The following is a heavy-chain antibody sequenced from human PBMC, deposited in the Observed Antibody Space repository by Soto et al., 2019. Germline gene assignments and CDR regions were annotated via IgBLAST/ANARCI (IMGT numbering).Heavy chain of an antibody. V-gene: IGHV3-23*01. CDR2: ISGSDGST. D-gene: IGHD2-15*01. J-gene: IGHJ5*01. CDR3: AKGSGGSCYSVVDS. Sequence: GGSLRLSCAASGFTFSSCAMTWVRQAPGKGLEWVSAISGSDGSTYYADSVKGRFSISRDNSKNTVYLQMNSLRAEDTAVYYCAKGSGGSCYSVVDSWGHGNLVTVSS. CDR1: GFTFSSCA.